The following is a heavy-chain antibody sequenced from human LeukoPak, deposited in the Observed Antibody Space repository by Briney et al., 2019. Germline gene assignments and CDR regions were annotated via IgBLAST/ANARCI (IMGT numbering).Heavy chain of an antibody. Sequence: GSLRLSCAASGFTFSDYYMNWVRQAPGKGLEWVSSISSSSSYIYYADSVKGRFTISRDNAKNSLYLQMNSLRAEDTGVYFCARGQTLTFWGQGTLVTVSS. CDR1: GFTFSDYY. CDR3: ARGQTLTF. CDR2: ISSSSSYI. V-gene: IGHV3-21*01. J-gene: IGHJ4*02.